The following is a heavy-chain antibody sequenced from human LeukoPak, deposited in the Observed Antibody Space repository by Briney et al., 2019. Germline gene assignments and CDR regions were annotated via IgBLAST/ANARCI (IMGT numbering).Heavy chain of an antibody. D-gene: IGHD2-2*01. CDR1: GFTFSSYW. Sequence: GGSLRLSCAASGFTFSSYWMHWVRQAPGKGLVWVSRINGDGRGTTYADSVKGRFTISRDNAKNTLYLQMNSLRAEDTAVYYCSRDRHCIGSTCYGLWGQGTRVTVSS. CDR2: INGDGRGT. V-gene: IGHV3-74*01. CDR3: SRDRHCIGSTCYGL. J-gene: IGHJ4*02.